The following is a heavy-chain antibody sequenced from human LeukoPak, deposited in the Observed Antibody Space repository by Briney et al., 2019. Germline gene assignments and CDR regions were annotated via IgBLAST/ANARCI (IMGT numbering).Heavy chain of an antibody. D-gene: IGHD2-2*01. CDR2: INGGNGKI. V-gene: IGHV1-3*01. J-gene: IGHJ4*02. CDR3: VRDWGYQLLAY. CDR1: GYTFTDYA. Sequence: ASVKVSCKASGYTFTDYAIHWVRQAPGQRLEWMGWINGGNGKIKYSQKFQGRVTMTRDTSASTAYTELSSLRSEDTAVYYCVRDWGYQLLAYWGQGTLVTVSS.